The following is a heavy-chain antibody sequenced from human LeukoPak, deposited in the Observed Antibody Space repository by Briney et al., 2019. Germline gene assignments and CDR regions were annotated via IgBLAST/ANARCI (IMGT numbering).Heavy chain of an antibody. CDR2: IYYSGST. J-gene: IGHJ6*03. CDR3: ARRDLYYYYMDV. CDR1: GGSISSSSYY. Sequence: SETLSLTCTVSGGSISSSSYYWGWIRQPPGKGLEWIGSIYYSGSTYYNPSLKSRVTISVDTSKNQFSLKLSSVTAADTAVYYCARRDLYYYYMDVWGKGTTVTISS. V-gene: IGHV4-39*07.